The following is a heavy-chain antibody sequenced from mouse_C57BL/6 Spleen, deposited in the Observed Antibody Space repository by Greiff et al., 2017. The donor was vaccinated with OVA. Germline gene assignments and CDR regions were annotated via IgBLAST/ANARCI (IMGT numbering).Heavy chain of an antibody. CDR2: INPNNGGT. CDR1: GYTFTDYY. D-gene: IGHD2-5*01. J-gene: IGHJ3*01. Sequence: EVQLQQSGPELVKPGASVKISCKASGYTFTDYYMNWVKQSHGKSLEWIGDINPNNGGTSYNQKFKGKATLTVDKSSSTAYMELRSLTSEDSADYYCARFPIYSSPGTWCAYWGQGTLVTVSA. V-gene: IGHV1-26*01. CDR3: ARFPIYSSPGTWCAY.